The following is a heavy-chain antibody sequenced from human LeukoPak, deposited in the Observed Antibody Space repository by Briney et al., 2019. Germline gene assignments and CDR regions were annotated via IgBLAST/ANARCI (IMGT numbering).Heavy chain of an antibody. CDR3: ARLTPYYYYYMDV. J-gene: IGHJ6*03. V-gene: IGHV4-34*01. CDR1: GFTFSDHY. CDR2: INHSGST. Sequence: GSLRLSCAASGFTFSDHYMSWIRQAPGKGLEWIGEINHSGSTNYNPSLKSRVTISVDTSKNQFSLKLSSVTAADTAVYYCARLTPYYYYYMDVWGKGTTVTVSS.